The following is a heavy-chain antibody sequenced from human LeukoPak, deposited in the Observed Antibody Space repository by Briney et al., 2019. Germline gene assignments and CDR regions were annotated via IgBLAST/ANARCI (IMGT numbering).Heavy chain of an antibody. CDR2: IKQDGSEK. D-gene: IGHD2-2*01. V-gene: IGHV3-7*01. CDR1: EFTFSSYW. CDR3: ARRTRVPAAWDV. Sequence: GGSLRLSCAASEFTFSSYWMSWVRQAPGKGLEWVANIKQDGSEKYYVDSVKGRFTISRDNAKNSLYLQMNSLRAEDTAVYYCARRTRVPAAWDVWGKGTTVTVSS. J-gene: IGHJ6*04.